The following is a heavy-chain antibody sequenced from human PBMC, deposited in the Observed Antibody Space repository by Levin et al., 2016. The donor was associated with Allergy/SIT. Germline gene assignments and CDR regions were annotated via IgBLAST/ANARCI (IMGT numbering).Heavy chain of an antibody. D-gene: IGHD7-27*01. Sequence: GESLKISCAASGFTFSNAWMSWVRQAPGKGLEWVGRIKSKTDGGTTDYAAPVKGRFTISRDDSKNTLYLQMNTLRAEDTAVYYCARWVENNGNWGMDSWGQGTLVTVSS. CDR3: ARWVENNGNWGMDS. J-gene: IGHJ4*02. CDR1: GFTFSNAW. V-gene: IGHV3-15*01. CDR2: IKSKTDGGTT.